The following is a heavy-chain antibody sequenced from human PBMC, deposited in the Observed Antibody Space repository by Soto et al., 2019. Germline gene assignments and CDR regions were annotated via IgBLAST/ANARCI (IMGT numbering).Heavy chain of an antibody. V-gene: IGHV2-5*02. J-gene: IGHJ4*02. CDR3: AHRRFTFGGDISADY. D-gene: IGHD3-16*02. Sequence: QITLKESGPPLMKPTQTLTLTCTFSGFSLRTSGVGVGWIRQPPGKALEWLALIYWDDDKRYSPSLKSRLTITKDSSNTQVVLTMPNMAPVDTATYYCAHRRFTFGGDISADYWGQGTLVTVSS. CDR2: IYWDDDK. CDR1: GFSLRTSGVG.